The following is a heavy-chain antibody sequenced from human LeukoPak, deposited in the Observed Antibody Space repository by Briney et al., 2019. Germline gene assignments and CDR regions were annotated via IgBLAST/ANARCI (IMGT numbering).Heavy chain of an antibody. J-gene: IGHJ4*02. CDR2: ISAYNGNT. CDR3: ARDHGSGSYLLDY. CDR1: GYTFTSYG. Sequence: ASVKVSCKASGYTFTSYGISWVRQAPGQGLEWMGWISAYNGNTNYAQKLQGRVTMTTDTSTSTAYVELRSLRSDDTAVYYCARDHGSGSYLLDYWGQGTLVTVSS. D-gene: IGHD3-10*01. V-gene: IGHV1-18*01.